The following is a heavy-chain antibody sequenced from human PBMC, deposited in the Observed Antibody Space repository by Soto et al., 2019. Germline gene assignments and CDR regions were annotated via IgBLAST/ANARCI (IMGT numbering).Heavy chain of an antibody. Sequence: GEALKFSCKGSGYRVSTFSSAWVRQMPGKGLEWMGMIYPGDSETRYSPSFQGQVTISADKAINTAYLQWTSLMPSDTAMYYCATRFSARWLPNWFDSWGQGTLVTVSS. D-gene: IGHD3-10*01. CDR3: ATRFSARWLPNWFDS. V-gene: IGHV5-51*01. CDR2: IYPGDSET. J-gene: IGHJ5*01. CDR1: GYRVSTFS.